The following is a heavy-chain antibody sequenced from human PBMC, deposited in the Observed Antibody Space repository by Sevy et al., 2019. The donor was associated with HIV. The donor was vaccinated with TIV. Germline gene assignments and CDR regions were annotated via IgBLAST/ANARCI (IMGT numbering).Heavy chain of an antibody. CDR3: AKEGMASGPRLLWFAGLLYHFDF. CDR2: ISYDGSQK. J-gene: IGHJ4*02. D-gene: IGHD3-10*01. V-gene: IGHV3-30*18. CDR1: GFTFSSHG. Sequence: GGSLRLSCAASGFTFSSHGMHWVRQAPDKGLEWVAIISYDGSQKYYADPIKDRFTISRDNSKNTLYLQMNSLRPEDTDMYYCAKEGMASGPRLLWFAGLLYHFDFWGQGTLVTVSS.